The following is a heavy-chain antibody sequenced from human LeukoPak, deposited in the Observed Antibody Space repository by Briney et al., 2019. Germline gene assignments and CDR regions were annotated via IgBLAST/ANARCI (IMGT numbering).Heavy chain of an antibody. D-gene: IGHD1-26*01. Sequence: GGSLRLSCAASGFTFSDYWMHWVRRAPGKGLEWVANIKGDETEKYYVDSVKGRFTISRDNAKNSLYLQMNSLGDGDTAVYYCARDPGQWERQYDYWGQGTLVTVSS. CDR3: ARDPGQWERQYDY. J-gene: IGHJ4*02. CDR2: IKGDETEK. V-gene: IGHV3-7*03. CDR1: GFTFSDYW.